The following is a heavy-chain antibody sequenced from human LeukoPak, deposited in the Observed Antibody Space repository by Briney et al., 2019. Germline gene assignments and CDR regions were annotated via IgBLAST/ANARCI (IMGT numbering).Heavy chain of an antibody. Sequence: GESLKISCKGSGYSFSSYWIVWVRQMPGKGLEWMGIIYPGDSDTKYSPSFQGQVTISADKSINTAYLQWSSLKASDTAMYYCARPHYSSAWYVDYWGQGTLVTVSS. CDR1: GYSFSSYW. V-gene: IGHV5-51*01. CDR2: IYPGDSDT. CDR3: ARPHYSSAWYVDY. J-gene: IGHJ4*02. D-gene: IGHD6-19*01.